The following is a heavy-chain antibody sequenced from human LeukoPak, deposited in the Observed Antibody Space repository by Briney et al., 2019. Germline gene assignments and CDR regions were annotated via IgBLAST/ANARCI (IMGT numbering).Heavy chain of an antibody. V-gene: IGHV4-4*07. CDR2: IYTSRST. CDR1: GGSICSYY. Sequence: LDTLSLTCTVSGGSICSYYGSSIPQSAGNALGCFGRIYTSRSTNYNASLKSRVTMSVDTSKSQFSLKLSSVTAADTAVYYCARERMDYSNYVSDYWGQGTLVTVSS. D-gene: IGHD4-11*01. CDR3: ARERMDYSNYVSDY. J-gene: IGHJ4*02.